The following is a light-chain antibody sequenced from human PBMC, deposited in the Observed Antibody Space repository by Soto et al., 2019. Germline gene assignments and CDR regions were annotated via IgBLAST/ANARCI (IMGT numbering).Light chain of an antibody. CDR3: QQYNNWPLT. J-gene: IGKJ4*01. CDR1: QSVRDN. Sequence: EIVMTQSPATLSVSPGERATLSCRASQSVRDNLAWYQQKPGQAPRLLIYGASIRATGIPARFSGSGFGTEFTLTISSLQSEDFAVFYCQQYNNWPLTFGGGTKVEIK. V-gene: IGKV3-15*01. CDR2: GAS.